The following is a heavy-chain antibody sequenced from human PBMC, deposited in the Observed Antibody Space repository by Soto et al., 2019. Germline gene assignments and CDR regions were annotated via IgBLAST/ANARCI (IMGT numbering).Heavy chain of an antibody. D-gene: IGHD3-3*01. CDR3: ASGEHHDFWSDRFDY. J-gene: IGHJ4*02. CDR2: ISAYNGNT. CDR1: GYTFTSYG. Sequence: APAKVSCKASGYTFTSYGISWVRQAPGQGLEWMGWISAYNGNTNYAQKLQGRVTMTTDTSTSTAYMELRSLRSDDTAVYYCASGEHHDFWSDRFDYWGQGTLVTVSS. V-gene: IGHV1-18*01.